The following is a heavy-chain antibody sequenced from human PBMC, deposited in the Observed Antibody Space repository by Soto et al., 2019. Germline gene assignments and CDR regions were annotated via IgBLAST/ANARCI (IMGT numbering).Heavy chain of an antibody. J-gene: IGHJ6*03. CDR2: ISSSSSYI. Sequence: GGSLRLSCAASGFTFSSYSMNWVRQAPGKGLEWVSSISSSSSYIYYADSVKGRFTISRDNAKNSLYLQMNSLRAEDTAVYYGAGWHSSSSKSEVYYYYYMDVWGKGTTVTVSS. V-gene: IGHV3-21*01. CDR3: AGWHSSSSKSEVYYYYYMDV. D-gene: IGHD6-6*01. CDR1: GFTFSSYS.